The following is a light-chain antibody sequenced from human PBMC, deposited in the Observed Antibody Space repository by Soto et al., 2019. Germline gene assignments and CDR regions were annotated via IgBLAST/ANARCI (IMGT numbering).Light chain of an antibody. V-gene: IGKV1-27*01. CDR3: QTYNSAPFT. CDR2: GAT. CDR1: QGIRNH. Sequence: DIQMTQSPSSLSASVGDRVTITCRASQGIRNHLAWYQQKPGKVPELLIYGATALQSGVPPRFSGSGSGTDFTLTISSLQPEDVATYYCQTYNSAPFTFGPGTKVDMK. J-gene: IGKJ3*01.